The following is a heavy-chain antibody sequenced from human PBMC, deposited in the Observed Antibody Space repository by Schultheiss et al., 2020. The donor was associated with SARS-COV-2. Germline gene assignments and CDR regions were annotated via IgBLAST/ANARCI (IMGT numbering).Heavy chain of an antibody. CDR1: GGSFSGHY. V-gene: IGHV4-59*08. Sequence: SETLSLTCAVFGGSFSGHYWSWIRQHPGKGLEWIGYIYYSGSTYYNPSLKSRVTISVDTSKNQFSLKLSSVTAADTAVYYCARAVVTVNAYNWFDPWGQGTLVTVSS. D-gene: IGHD2-21*02. CDR3: ARAVVTVNAYNWFDP. J-gene: IGHJ5*02. CDR2: IYYSGST.